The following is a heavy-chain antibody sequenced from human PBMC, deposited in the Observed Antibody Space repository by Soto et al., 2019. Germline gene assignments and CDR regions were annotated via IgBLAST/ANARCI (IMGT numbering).Heavy chain of an antibody. CDR3: ARGIATGQLDP. J-gene: IGHJ5*02. D-gene: IGHD2-15*01. Sequence: ASVKVSCKXSGYTFTRYTMNWVRQAPGQRLEWMGWINPDNGNTKSSQKFQDRVIITRDASASTAYMDLSSLRSEDTAVYYCARGIATGQLDPWGQGTLVTVSS. CDR2: INPDNGNT. CDR1: GYTFTRYT. V-gene: IGHV1-3*01.